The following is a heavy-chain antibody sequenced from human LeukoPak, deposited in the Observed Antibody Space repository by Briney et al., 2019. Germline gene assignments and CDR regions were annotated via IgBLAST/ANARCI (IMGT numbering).Heavy chain of an antibody. J-gene: IGHJ4*02. CDR3: ARGGGIMITFGGVIVEKPIDY. CDR2: ISSSGSTI. D-gene: IGHD3-16*02. V-gene: IGHV3-11*04. CDR1: GFTFSDYY. Sequence: GGSLRLSCAASGFTFSDYYMSWIRQAPGKGLEWVSYISSSGSTIYYADSVKGRFTISRDNAKNSLYLQMNSLRAEDTAVYYCARGGGIMITFGGVIVEKPIDYWGQGTLVTVSS.